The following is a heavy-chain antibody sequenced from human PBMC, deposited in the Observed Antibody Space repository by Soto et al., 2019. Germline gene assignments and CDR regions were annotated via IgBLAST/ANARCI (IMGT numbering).Heavy chain of an antibody. Sequence: ASVKVSCKASGYTFTSYGISWVRQAPGQGLEWLGWISACNGNTNYAQKLQRRVTMTTDTSTSTAYMELRSLRSDDTAVYYCARDSDTMVRGILPPRYYGMDVWGQGTTVTVSS. V-gene: IGHV1-18*01. J-gene: IGHJ6*02. CDR1: GYTFTSYG. D-gene: IGHD3-10*01. CDR2: ISACNGNT. CDR3: ARDSDTMVRGILPPRYYGMDV.